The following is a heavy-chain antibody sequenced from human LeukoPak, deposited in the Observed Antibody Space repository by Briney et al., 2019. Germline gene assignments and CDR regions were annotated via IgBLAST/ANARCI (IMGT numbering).Heavy chain of an antibody. D-gene: IGHD1-14*01. J-gene: IGHJ4*02. CDR2: INPNSGGT. CDR1: GYSFTGYY. Sequence: ASVKVPCKASGYSFTGYYMHWVRQAPGQGLEWMGWINPNSGGTKYAQKFQGRVTMTRDTSISTAYMELSRLRSDDTAAYYCATLTQSLWGQGTLVTVSS. CDR3: ATLTQSL. V-gene: IGHV1-2*02.